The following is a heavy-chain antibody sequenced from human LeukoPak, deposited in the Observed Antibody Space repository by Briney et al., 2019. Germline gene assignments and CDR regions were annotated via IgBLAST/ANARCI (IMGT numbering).Heavy chain of an antibody. CDR2: IYPGDSDT. V-gene: IGHV5-51*01. D-gene: IGHD4-17*01. J-gene: IGHJ1*01. CDR3: ARLHGDYAYFQP. Sequence: KPGESLKISCKGSGYSFSDYWIGWVRQMPGKGLELMGIIYPGDSDTRYRPSFQGQVTISADKSIRTAYLQWSSLKASDTAMYYCARLHGDYAYFQPWGQGTLVTVSS. CDR1: GYSFSDYW.